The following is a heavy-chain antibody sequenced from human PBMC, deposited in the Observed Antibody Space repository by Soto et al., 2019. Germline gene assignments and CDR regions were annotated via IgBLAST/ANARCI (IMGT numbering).Heavy chain of an antibody. Sequence: QVQLKESGPGLVQPSGTLSLTCAVSGGSIISGHWWTWVRQSPGKGLEWVGEIYESGITNYNPSLNGRLSISMDPYKNQFSLRLSSVTAADTALYFCARGFSMSDTSDKDRFYFYYGLNVWGQGTTVTVSS. CDR3: ARGFSMSDTSDKDRFYFYYGLNV. J-gene: IGHJ6*02. V-gene: IGHV4-4*02. CDR1: GGSIISGHW. CDR2: IYESGIT. D-gene: IGHD3-10*02.